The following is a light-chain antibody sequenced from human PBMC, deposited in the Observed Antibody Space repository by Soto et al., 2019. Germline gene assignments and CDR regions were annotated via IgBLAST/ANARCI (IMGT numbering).Light chain of an antibody. CDR1: QSVSSY. Sequence: EIVLTQSPATLSLSPGERATLSCRASQSVSSYLAWYQQKPVQAPRLLIYDASNRATGIPARFSGSGSGTDFTLTISSLEPEDFAVYYCQQRSNWPPITFGKGTRLEIK. CDR2: DAS. J-gene: IGKJ5*01. CDR3: QQRSNWPPIT. V-gene: IGKV3-11*01.